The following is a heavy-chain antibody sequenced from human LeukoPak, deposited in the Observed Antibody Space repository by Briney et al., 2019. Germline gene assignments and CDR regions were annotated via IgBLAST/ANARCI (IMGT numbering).Heavy chain of an antibody. Sequence: GGSLRLSCAASGFTFSDSAMHWVRQASGKGLEWVGRIRSKANSYATAYAASVKGRFTISRDDSKNTAYLQMNSLKTEDTAVYYCTHVDGPHAVDYWGQGTLVTVSS. CDR1: GFTFSDSA. D-gene: IGHD5-12*01. J-gene: IGHJ4*02. CDR2: IRSKANSYAT. V-gene: IGHV3-73*01. CDR3: THVDGPHAVDY.